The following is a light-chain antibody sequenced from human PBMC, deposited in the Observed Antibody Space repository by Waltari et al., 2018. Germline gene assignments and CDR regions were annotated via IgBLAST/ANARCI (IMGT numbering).Light chain of an antibody. CDR2: DFN. Sequence: QSVLTQPRSVSGSPGQSVTLPCTGTSTDVGRSNYVSWYQQHPGKAPQLMIYDFNKLPSGVPDRFSGSKSGTTASLTISGLRAEDEADYYCYSFAGTSTWVFGGGTKLTVL. V-gene: IGLV2-11*02. CDR3: YSFAGTSTWV. CDR1: STDVGRSNY. J-gene: IGLJ3*02.